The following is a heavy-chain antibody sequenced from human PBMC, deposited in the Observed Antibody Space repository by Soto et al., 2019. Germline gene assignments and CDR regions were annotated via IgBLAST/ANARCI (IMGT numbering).Heavy chain of an antibody. V-gene: IGHV4-59*01. CDR2: IYYSGST. Sequence: QVQLQESGPGLVKPSETLSLSCTVSGGSISPYYWSWIRQPPGKGLEWIGYIYYSGSTNYNPSLKSRVTISVDTSKNQSSLKLSSVTAADTAVYYCARGRTTVTPLDYWGQGILVTVSP. J-gene: IGHJ4*02. CDR3: ARGRTTVTPLDY. CDR1: GGSISPYY. D-gene: IGHD4-17*01.